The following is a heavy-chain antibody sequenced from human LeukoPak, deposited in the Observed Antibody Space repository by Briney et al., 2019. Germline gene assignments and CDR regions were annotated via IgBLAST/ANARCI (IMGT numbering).Heavy chain of an antibody. Sequence: SETLSLTCAVYGGSFSCYYWSWIRQPPGKGLEWIGENNHSGSTNYNPSLKSRVTISVDTSKNQFSLKLSSVTAADTAVYYCARVGDYDSSGYYGWFDTWGQGTLVTVSS. CDR2: NNHSGST. J-gene: IGHJ5*02. CDR1: GGSFSCYY. V-gene: IGHV4-34*01. D-gene: IGHD3-22*01. CDR3: ARVGDYDSSGYYGWFDT.